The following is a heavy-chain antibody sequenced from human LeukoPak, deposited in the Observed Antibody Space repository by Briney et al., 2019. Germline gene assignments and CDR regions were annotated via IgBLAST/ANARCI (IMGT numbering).Heavy chain of an antibody. CDR3: ARTFFYGSGSYFDY. D-gene: IGHD3-10*01. J-gene: IGHJ4*02. Sequence: GGSLRLSCTASGFTFSDYYMSWIRQAPGKGLEWVSYISWSGSTMYYADSVEGRFTISRDNAKNSLYLQMNSLRAEDTAVYYCARTFFYGSGSYFDYWGQGTLVTVSS. V-gene: IGHV3-11*01. CDR2: ISWSGSTM. CDR1: GFTFSDYY.